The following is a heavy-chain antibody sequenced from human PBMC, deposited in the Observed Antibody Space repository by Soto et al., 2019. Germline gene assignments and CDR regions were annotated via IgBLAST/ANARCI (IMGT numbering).Heavy chain of an antibody. J-gene: IGHJ6*03. D-gene: IGHD3-22*01. V-gene: IGHV1-8*01. CDR1: GYTFTSYG. CDR3: ARGEYSSRGDYYYMDV. CDR2: ISTNNGNT. Sequence: GASVKVSCKASGYTFTSYGISWARQAPGQGLERMGWISTNNGNTSYAQKFQGRVTMTRNTSISTAYMELSSLRSEDTAVYYCARGEYSSRGDYYYMDVWGKGTTVTVSS.